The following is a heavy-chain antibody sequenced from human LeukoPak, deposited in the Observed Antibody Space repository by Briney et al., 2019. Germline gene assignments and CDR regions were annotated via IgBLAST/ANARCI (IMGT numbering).Heavy chain of an antibody. V-gene: IGHV4-59*01. CDR1: GGSISSYY. D-gene: IGHD3-3*01. Sequence: SETLSLTCTVSGGSISSYYWSWIRQPPGKGLEWIGYIYYSGSTHYNPSLKSRVTMSVDTSKNQFSLKLTSVTSADTAVYYCARGRLLEWFDNWGQGTLVSVSS. CDR2: IYYSGST. CDR3: ARGRLLEWFDN. J-gene: IGHJ5*02.